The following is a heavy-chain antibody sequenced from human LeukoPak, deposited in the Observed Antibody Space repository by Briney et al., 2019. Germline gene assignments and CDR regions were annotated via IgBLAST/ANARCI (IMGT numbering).Heavy chain of an antibody. D-gene: IGHD1-14*01. J-gene: IGHJ5*02. Sequence: GGSLRLSCAASGFTFNNYGMSWVRQPPAKGLQWVSAISRSGDSTYYADSVKDRFTISRDNSNNKLYLQINSLRAEDTAVYYCTIRPGWFDPWDQGTLVTVSS. CDR3: TIRPGWFDP. V-gene: IGHV3-23*01. CDR1: GFTFNNYG. CDR2: ISRSGDST.